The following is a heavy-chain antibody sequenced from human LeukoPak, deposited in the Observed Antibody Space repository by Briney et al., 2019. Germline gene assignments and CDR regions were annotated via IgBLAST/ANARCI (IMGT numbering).Heavy chain of an antibody. V-gene: IGHV3-21*01. J-gene: IGHJ6*03. CDR3: ARVPGYSSRKKNYYYMDV. CDR1: GFTFSSYS. D-gene: IGHD6-13*01. CDR2: ISSSSSYI. Sequence: PGGSLRLSCAASGFTFSSYSMNWVRQAPGKGLEWVSSISSSSSYIYYADSVKGRFTISRDNANNSQYLQMNSLRAEDTTVYYCARVPGYSSRKKNYYYMDVWGKGTTVTISS.